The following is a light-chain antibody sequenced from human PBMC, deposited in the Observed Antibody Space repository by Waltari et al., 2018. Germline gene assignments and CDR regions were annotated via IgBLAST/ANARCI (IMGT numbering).Light chain of an antibody. CDR2: WAS. CDR3: QQYYSTPLT. CDR1: SVLYSANNKNY. V-gene: IGKV4-1*01. Sequence: SVLYSANNKNYLAWYQHKPGQPPKLLMYWASTRESGVPDRFSGSGSGTDFTLTISSLQAEDVAVYYCQQYYSTPLTFGPGTKVDIK. J-gene: IGKJ3*01.